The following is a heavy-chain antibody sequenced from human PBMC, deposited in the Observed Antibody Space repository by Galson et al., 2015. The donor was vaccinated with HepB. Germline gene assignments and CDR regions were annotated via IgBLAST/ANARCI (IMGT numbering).Heavy chain of an antibody. CDR1: GYIFTNYA. J-gene: IGHJ5*02. V-gene: IGHV7-4-1*02. Sequence: SVKVSCKASGYIFTNYAMNWVRQAPGQGLEWMGWINTNTGNPTYAQGFTGRFVFSLDTSVSTTYLQISALKAEDTALYYCARTPYYGSGSSSNAWFDPWGQGTLVTVSS. CDR3: ARTPYYGSGSSSNAWFDP. D-gene: IGHD3-10*01. CDR2: INTNTGNP.